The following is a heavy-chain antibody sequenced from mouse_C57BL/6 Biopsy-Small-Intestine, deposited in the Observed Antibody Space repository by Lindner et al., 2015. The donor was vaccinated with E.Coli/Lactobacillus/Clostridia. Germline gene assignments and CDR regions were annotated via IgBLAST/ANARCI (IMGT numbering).Heavy chain of an antibody. D-gene: IGHD2-3*01. J-gene: IGHJ2*01. CDR3: ARGGYYDGSCDY. V-gene: IGHV1-82*01. CDR1: GYAFSTSW. Sequence: VQLQESGPELVKPGASVKISCKASGYAFSTSWMNWVKQRPGKGLEWIGRIYPGDGTINYNGKFKDKATLTADKSSNTVYMQLSSLTSEDSAVYFCARGGYYDGSCDYWGQGSTLTVSS. CDR2: IYPGDGTI.